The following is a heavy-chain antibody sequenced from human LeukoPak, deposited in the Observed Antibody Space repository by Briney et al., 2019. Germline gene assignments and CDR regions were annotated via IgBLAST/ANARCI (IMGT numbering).Heavy chain of an antibody. CDR1: GFTFSSYG. CDR3: ARAGPYCSSTSCYGRDYYGMDV. V-gene: IGHV3-33*01. D-gene: IGHD2-2*01. CDR2: IWNDGSNK. J-gene: IGHJ6*02. Sequence: GGSLRLSCAASGFTFSSYGMHWVGQAPGKGLEWVAVIWNDGSNKYYADSVKGRFTISRDNSKNTLYLQMNSLRAEDTAVYYCARAGPYCSSTSCYGRDYYGMDVWGQGTTVTVSS.